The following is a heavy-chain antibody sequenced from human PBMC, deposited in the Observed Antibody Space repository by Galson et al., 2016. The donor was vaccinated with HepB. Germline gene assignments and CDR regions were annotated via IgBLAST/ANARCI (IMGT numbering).Heavy chain of an antibody. Sequence: SLRLSCAASGFTFDDYAMHWVRQVPGEGLEWVSGISWNSDIIGYADSVKGRFIISRDNARHSLYLQLHSLRAEDTALYYCAKGFGYTNFDARGQGTLVTVSS. CDR2: ISWNSDII. CDR1: GFTFDDYA. CDR3: AKGFGYTNFDA. D-gene: IGHD2-2*02. V-gene: IGHV3-9*01. J-gene: IGHJ4*01.